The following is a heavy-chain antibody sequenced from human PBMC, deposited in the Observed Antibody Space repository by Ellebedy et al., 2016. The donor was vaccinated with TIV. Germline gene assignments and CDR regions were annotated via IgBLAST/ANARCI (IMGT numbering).Heavy chain of an antibody. D-gene: IGHD3-22*01. CDR1: GYSFTDHY. V-gene: IGHV1-18*04. CDR2: IYPSSDDT. CDR3: ARDYPYYESGNH. J-gene: IGHJ4*02. Sequence: AASVKVSCKASGYSFTDHYIFWVRQAPGQGLEWMGWIYPSSDDTYSAQRLQGRLTMPTDTSTTTVYLELRSLRSDDTAVYYCARDYPYYESGNHWGQGTLVTVSS.